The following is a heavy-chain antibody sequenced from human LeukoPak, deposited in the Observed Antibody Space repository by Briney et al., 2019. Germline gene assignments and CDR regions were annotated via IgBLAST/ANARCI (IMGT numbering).Heavy chain of an antibody. CDR1: GGSVSDYY. J-gene: IGHJ4*02. D-gene: IGHD7-27*01. CDR2: IYHTGST. Sequence: SETLSLTCPISGGSVSDYYWSWIRQSPGKGLEWIGYIYHTGSTSYSPSLKSRVTISADPSQNQFSLKLSSVTAADTAVYYCASRKLGNDYWGQGTLVTVSS. CDR3: ASRKLGNDY. V-gene: IGHV4-59*02.